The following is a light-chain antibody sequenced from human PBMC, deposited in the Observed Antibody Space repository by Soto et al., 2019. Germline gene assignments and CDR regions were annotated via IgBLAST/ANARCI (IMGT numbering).Light chain of an antibody. V-gene: IGKV3-15*01. CDR1: QSIGSN. CDR3: QQYNTWPLIT. CDR2: GAS. J-gene: IGKJ5*01. Sequence: EIMMTQSPATLSVSPGDTATLSCRASQSIGSNVGWYQQKPGQAPRFLIYGASTRATGISARFSGSGSGTEFSLTISSLQYEDLAVYYCQQYNTWPLITFGQGTRLEIK.